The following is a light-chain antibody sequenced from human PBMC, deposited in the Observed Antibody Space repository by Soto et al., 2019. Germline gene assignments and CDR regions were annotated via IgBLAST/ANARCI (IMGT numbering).Light chain of an antibody. CDR1: SSDVGSYNL. CDR2: EGI. V-gene: IGLV2-23*01. CDR3: CSYAGSYTL. Sequence: QSALTQPASVSGSPGQSITISCTGTSSDVGSYNLVSWYQQHPGKAPKLIIYEGIKRPSGVSNRFSASKSDNTASLTISGLQAEDEADYYCCSYAGSYTLFGGGTKLTVL. J-gene: IGLJ2*01.